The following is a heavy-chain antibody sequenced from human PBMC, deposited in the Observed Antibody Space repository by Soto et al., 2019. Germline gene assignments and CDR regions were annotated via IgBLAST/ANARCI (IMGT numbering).Heavy chain of an antibody. CDR1: GGSFSGYY. J-gene: IGHJ4*02. CDR2: INHSGST. D-gene: IGHD2-8*02. V-gene: IGHV4-34*01. Sequence: QVQLQQWGAGLLKPSETLSLTCAVYGGSFSGYYWTWFRQPPGTGLEWIGEINHSGSTNYNPSLKKRVTISVATSTNQFSLKLTSVTAADTAVYYCARDKITGLFDYWGQGTLVTVSS. CDR3: ARDKITGLFDY.